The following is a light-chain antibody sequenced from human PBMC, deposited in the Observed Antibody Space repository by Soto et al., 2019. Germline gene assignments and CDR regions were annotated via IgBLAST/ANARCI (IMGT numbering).Light chain of an antibody. V-gene: IGKV1-9*01. CDR1: QGISSY. CDR3: RQLNSYQFS. Sequence: DIQLTQSPSFLSASVGDRVTITCRASQGISSYLAWYQQKPGKAPKLLIYAASTLQSGVPSRCSVSIYGTKFAVKVSSLQPEDFATYDCRQLNSYQFSFGPGTKVVIK. CDR2: AAS. J-gene: IGKJ3*01.